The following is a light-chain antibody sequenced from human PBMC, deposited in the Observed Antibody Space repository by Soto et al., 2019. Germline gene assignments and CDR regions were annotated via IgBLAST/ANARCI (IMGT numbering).Light chain of an antibody. Sequence: QSALTQPASVSGSPGQSITISCTGTSSDVGDYNYVSWYQQHPGKAPKLIIYGVSNRPSGISNRFSGSKSGNTASLTISGLQAEDEAYYYCNSYTSTNTLVFGGGTKLTVL. CDR3: NSYTSTNTLV. J-gene: IGLJ2*01. V-gene: IGLV2-14*01. CDR2: GVS. CDR1: SSDVGDYNY.